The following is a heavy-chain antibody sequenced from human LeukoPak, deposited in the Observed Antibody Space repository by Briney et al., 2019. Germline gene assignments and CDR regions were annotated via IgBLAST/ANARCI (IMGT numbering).Heavy chain of an antibody. CDR1: SYSISSGYY. CDR3: ARYRRGIGESYYYYMDV. D-gene: IGHD1-26*01. CDR2: IYYSGST. J-gene: IGHJ6*03. Sequence: SETLSLTCDVSSYSISSGYYWGWIRQPPGKGLEWIGYIYYSGSTNYNPSLKSRVTISVDTSKNQFSVKLSSVTAADTAVYYCARYRRGIGESYYYYMDVWGKGATVTVSS. V-gene: IGHV4-61*01.